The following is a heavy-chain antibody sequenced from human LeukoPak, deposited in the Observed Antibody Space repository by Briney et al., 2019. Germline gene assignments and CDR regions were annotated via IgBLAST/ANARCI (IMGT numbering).Heavy chain of an antibody. CDR3: AREGRWLQEKDYYYGMDV. J-gene: IGHJ6*02. D-gene: IGHD5-24*01. Sequence: GGSLRPSCAASGFTVSSNYMSWVRQAPGKGLEWVAVIWYDGSNKYYADSVKGRFTISRDNSKNTLYLQMNSLRAEDTAVYYCAREGRWLQEKDYYYGMDVWGQGTTVTVSS. CDR1: GFTVSSNY. V-gene: IGHV3-33*08. CDR2: IWYDGSNK.